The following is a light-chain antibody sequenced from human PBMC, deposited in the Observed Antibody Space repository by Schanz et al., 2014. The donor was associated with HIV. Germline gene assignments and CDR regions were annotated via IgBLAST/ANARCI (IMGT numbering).Light chain of an antibody. V-gene: IGKV1-5*03. Sequence: DIQMTQSPSTLSASIGDGVTITCRASQYISSWLAWYQQKPGKAPKLLINEASSLQSGVPSRFSGSGSGTDFTLTISSLQPDDFATYYCQHYSSYSHTFGQGTRLEIK. CDR1: QYISSW. CDR2: EAS. J-gene: IGKJ2*01. CDR3: QHYSSYSHT.